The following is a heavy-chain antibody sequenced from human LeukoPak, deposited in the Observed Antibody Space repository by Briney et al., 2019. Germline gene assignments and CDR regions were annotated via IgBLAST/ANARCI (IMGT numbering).Heavy chain of an antibody. CDR2: IIPIFGTA. J-gene: IGHJ4*02. CDR1: GGTFSSYA. CDR3: ASNIVGATPPYYFDY. D-gene: IGHD1-26*01. V-gene: IGHV1-69*13. Sequence: SVKVSCKASGGTFSSYAISWVRQAPEQGLDGLEGIIPIFGTANYAQRFQGRVTITADESTSTAYMELSSLRSEDTAVYYCASNIVGATPPYYFDYWGQGTLVTVSS.